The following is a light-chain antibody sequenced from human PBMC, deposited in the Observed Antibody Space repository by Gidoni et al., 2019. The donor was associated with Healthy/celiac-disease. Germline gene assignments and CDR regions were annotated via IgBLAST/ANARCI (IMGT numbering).Light chain of an antibody. CDR1: QSISSW. Sequence: DNQMTQSPSTLSASVGDRVTITCRASQSISSWLAWYQQKPGKAPKLLFYDASSLESGVPSRFSVSGSVTEFTLTISSLQPDDFATYYCQQYNSYPYTFGQGTKLEIK. CDR3: QQYNSYPYT. V-gene: IGKV1-5*01. J-gene: IGKJ2*01. CDR2: DAS.